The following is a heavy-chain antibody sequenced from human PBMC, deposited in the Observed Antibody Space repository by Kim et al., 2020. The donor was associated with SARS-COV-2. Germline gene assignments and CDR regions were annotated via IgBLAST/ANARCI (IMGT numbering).Heavy chain of an antibody. CDR2: FDPEDGET. Sequence: ASVKVSCKVSGYTLTELSMHWVRQAPGKGLEWMGGFDPEDGETIYAQKFQGRVTMTEDTSTDTAYMELSSLRSEDTAVYYCATIQVRFSSSWPAGWFDPWGQGTLVTVSS. V-gene: IGHV1-24*01. CDR3: ATIQVRFSSSWPAGWFDP. CDR1: GYTLTELS. D-gene: IGHD6-13*01. J-gene: IGHJ5*02.